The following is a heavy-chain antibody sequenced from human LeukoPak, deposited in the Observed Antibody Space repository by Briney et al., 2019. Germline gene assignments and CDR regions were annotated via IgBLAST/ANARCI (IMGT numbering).Heavy chain of an antibody. Sequence: PSETLSLTCTVSGGSISSYYWSWIRQPPGKGLEWIGYIYYSGSTNYNPSLKSRVTISVDTSKNQFSLKLSSVTAADTAVYYCARASAYSSSPTTFDYWGQGTLVTVSS. CDR1: GGSISSYY. CDR3: ARASAYSSSPTTFDY. J-gene: IGHJ4*02. CDR2: IYYSGST. D-gene: IGHD6-13*01. V-gene: IGHV4-59*01.